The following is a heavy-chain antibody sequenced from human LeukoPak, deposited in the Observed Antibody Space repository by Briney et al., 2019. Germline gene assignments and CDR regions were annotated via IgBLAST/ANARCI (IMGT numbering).Heavy chain of an antibody. V-gene: IGHV3-74*01. J-gene: IGHJ4*02. CDR1: GFTFSSYS. Sequence: PGGSLRLSCAASGFTFSSYSMNWVRQAPGKGLEWVSCINEDASIITYADSVKGRFIISRDNTKNSLYLQMNSLRAEDTAVYYCVRDLILVWTPGDDFDFWGQGTLVTVSS. CDR2: INEDASII. CDR3: VRDLILVWTPGDDFDF. D-gene: IGHD3-16*01.